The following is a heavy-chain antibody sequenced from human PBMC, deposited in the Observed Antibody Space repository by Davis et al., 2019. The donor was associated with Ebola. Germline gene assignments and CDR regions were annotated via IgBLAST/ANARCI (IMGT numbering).Heavy chain of an antibody. CDR1: GYTFTGYG. J-gene: IGHJ5*02. CDR3: ARVITMIVAGSWFDP. V-gene: IGHV1-18*01. CDR2: ISAYNGNT. D-gene: IGHD3-22*01. Sequence: ASVKVSCKASGYTFTGYGISWVRQAPGQGLEWMGWISAYNGNTNYAQKLQGRVTMTTDTSTSTAYMELRSLRSDDTAVYYCARVITMIVAGSWFDPWGQGTLVTVSS.